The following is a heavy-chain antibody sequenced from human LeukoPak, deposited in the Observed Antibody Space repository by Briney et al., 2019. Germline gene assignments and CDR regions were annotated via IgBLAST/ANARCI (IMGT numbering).Heavy chain of an antibody. CDR1: GFAVKSSY. CDR3: ARDSAGNQYSSGNFDL. Sequence: GGSLRPSCAASGFAVKSSYMNWVRQAPGKGLEWVSVLYAGGESYYADSVLGRFTISRDTSNNTVFLEMNSLTADDTAVYFCARDSAGNQYSSGNFDLWGQGTLVTVSS. V-gene: IGHV3-53*01. D-gene: IGHD3-10*01. J-gene: IGHJ4*02. CDR2: LYAGGES.